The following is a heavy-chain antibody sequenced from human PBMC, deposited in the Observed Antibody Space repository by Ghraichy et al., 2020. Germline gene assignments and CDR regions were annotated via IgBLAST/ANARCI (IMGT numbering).Heavy chain of an antibody. Sequence: SVKVSCKASGGTFSSYAFSWVRQAPGQGLEWMGGIVPIYSATSYPQKFQGRVTITADKSTNTAYMELSSLKSEDTAVYYCARDRIRSNDAFDIWGQGTMVTVSS. J-gene: IGHJ3*02. CDR3: ARDRIRSNDAFDI. CDR1: GGTFSSYA. CDR2: IVPIYSAT. D-gene: IGHD4-17*01. V-gene: IGHV1-69*06.